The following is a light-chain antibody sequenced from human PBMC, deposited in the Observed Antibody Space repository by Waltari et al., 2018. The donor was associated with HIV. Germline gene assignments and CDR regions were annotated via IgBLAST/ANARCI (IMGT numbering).Light chain of an antibody. V-gene: IGLV2-14*01. J-gene: IGLJ3*02. Sequence: QSGLTQPASISASLGQSITISCLASSTDFSPRNYISWFQHHPHKAPQLLIYDDNIRPSGIPFRLSGSMSGNTASLTISGLQVDDEGDYYCSSYMNSGRLVFGGGTKVTVL. CDR1: STDFSPRNY. CDR2: DDN. CDR3: SSYMNSGRLV.